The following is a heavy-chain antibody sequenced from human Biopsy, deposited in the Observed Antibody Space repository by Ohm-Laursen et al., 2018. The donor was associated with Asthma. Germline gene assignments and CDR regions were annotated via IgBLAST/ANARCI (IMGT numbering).Heavy chain of an antibody. CDR3: AKARIHHFYDSSGYYQHD. D-gene: IGHD3-22*01. CDR2: IYSGGTS. Sequence: SLRLSCAASGFAVSRDHMFWVRRAPGKGLEWVSVIYSGGTSHTADSVRGRFTISRDYSKNTLYLQMHSLRAEDTAVYYCAKARIHHFYDSSGYYQHDWGQGTLVTVSS. J-gene: IGHJ4*02. CDR1: GFAVSRDH. V-gene: IGHV3-66*01.